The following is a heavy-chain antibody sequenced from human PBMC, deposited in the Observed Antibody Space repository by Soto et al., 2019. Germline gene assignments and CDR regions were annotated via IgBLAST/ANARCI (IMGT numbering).Heavy chain of an antibody. CDR1: GGSFSGYD. V-gene: IGHV4-34*01. D-gene: IGHD3-22*01. CDR3: ARGDYYYDSSGYYYGGNAFDI. Sequence: SETLSLTCAVYGGSFSGYDWSWIRQPPGKGLEWIGEINHSGITNYNPSLKSRVTISVDTSKNQFSLKLSSVTAADTAVYYCARGDYYYDSSGYYYGGNAFDIWGQGTMVTV. CDR2: INHSGIT. J-gene: IGHJ3*02.